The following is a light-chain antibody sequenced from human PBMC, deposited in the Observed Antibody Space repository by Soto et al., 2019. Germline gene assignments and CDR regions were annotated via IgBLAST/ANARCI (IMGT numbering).Light chain of an antibody. Sequence: EIVLTQSPGTLSLSPGKRVTLSCRASQSVSNNFLAWYQQKPGQAPRLLIYDAFSRVTGIQDRFSGSGSGTDFTLTISRLEPEDFAVYYCQQYANSRTFGQGTRVEIK. J-gene: IGKJ1*01. CDR1: QSVSNNF. V-gene: IGKV3-20*01. CDR3: QQYANSRT. CDR2: DAF.